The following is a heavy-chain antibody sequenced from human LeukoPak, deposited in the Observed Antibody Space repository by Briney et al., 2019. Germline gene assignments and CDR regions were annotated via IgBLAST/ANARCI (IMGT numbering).Heavy chain of an antibody. V-gene: IGHV3-21*01. D-gene: IGHD2-2*02. Sequence: GGSLRLSCAASGFTFSSCSMNWVRQAPGKGLEWVSSISSSSSYIYYADSVKGRFTISRDNAKNSLYLQMNSLRAEDTAVYYCASDVVVPAAIDDDAFDIWGPGTMVTVSS. CDR3: ASDVVVPAAIDDDAFDI. J-gene: IGHJ3*02. CDR1: GFTFSSCS. CDR2: ISSSSSYI.